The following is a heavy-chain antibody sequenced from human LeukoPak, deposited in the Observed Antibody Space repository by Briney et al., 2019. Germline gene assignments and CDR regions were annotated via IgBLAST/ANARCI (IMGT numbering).Heavy chain of an antibody. CDR2: VNPNSGGT. CDR3: ARGGSGSYFYYYYMDV. V-gene: IGHV1-2*02. D-gene: IGHD1-26*01. J-gene: IGHJ6*03. CDR1: GYTFTGYY. Sequence: ASVKVSCKASGYTFTGYYMHWVRQAPGQGLEWMGWVNPNSGGTNYAQKFQGRVTMTRDTSISTAYMGLSRLRSDDTAVYYCARGGSGSYFYYYYMDVWGKGTTVTVSS.